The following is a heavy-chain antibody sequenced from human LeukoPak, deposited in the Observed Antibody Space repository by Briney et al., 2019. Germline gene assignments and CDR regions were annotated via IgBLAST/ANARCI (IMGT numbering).Heavy chain of an antibody. J-gene: IGHJ6*02. Sequence: GASVKVSCKASGGTFSSYAISWVRQAPGQGLEWMGGIIPIFGTANYAQKFQGRVTITADESTSTAYMELSSLRSEDTAVYYCARVSGSNSYYYYGMDVWGQGSTVTVSS. CDR1: GGTFSSYA. CDR2: IIPIFGTA. V-gene: IGHV1-69*01. D-gene: IGHD4-23*01. CDR3: ARVSGSNSYYYYGMDV.